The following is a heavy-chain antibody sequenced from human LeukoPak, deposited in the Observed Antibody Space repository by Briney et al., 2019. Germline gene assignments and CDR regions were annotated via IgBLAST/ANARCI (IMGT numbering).Heavy chain of an antibody. CDR3: ARAYCSGGSCVRFYYYYGMDV. CDR2: INAGNGNT. V-gene: IGHV1-3*01. Sequence: PGRSLRLSCAASGFTFSSYAMHWVRQAPGQRLEWMGWINAGNGNTKYSQKFQGRVTITRDTSASTAYMELSSLRSEDTAVYYCARAYCSGGSCVRFYYYYGMDVWGQGTTVTVSS. D-gene: IGHD2-15*01. J-gene: IGHJ6*02. CDR1: GFTFSSYA.